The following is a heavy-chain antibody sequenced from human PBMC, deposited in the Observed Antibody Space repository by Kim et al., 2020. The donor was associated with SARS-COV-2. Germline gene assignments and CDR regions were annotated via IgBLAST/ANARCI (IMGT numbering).Heavy chain of an antibody. V-gene: IGHV4-31*03. CDR2: ISYSGGT. Sequence: SETLSLTCTISGGSVTSGAYFWNWIRQHPGKGLEWIGYISYSGGTYYNPSLESRVSISLDTSGNQFSLKLTSVTAADTALYYCARGGYHSGWYGESDYWGQGTLVTVSS. J-gene: IGHJ4*02. CDR1: GGSVTSGAYF. CDR3: ARGGYHSGWYGESDY. D-gene: IGHD6-19*01.